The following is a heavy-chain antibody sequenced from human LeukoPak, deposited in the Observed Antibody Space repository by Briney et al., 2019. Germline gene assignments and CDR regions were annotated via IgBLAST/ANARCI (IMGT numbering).Heavy chain of an antibody. V-gene: IGHV4-34*01. J-gene: IGHJ4*02. CDR3: STFPGVGATTVYS. Sequence: SETLSLPCGVYVDSFRVYYWRWIRRPPGKGLEGLGEFKHSGSIHYNLSFKSQINVSENTSKNQFSLKLSSVTAADTAVYCCSTFPGVGATTVYSWGEETLLTVSS. CDR1: VDSFRVYY. CDR2: FKHSGSI. D-gene: IGHD1-26*01.